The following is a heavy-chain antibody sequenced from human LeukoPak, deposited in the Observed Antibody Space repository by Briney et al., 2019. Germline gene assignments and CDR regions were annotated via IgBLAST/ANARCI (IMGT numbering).Heavy chain of an antibody. J-gene: IGHJ4*02. CDR3: ASSFSIFGVVPTY. V-gene: IGHV3-30-3*01. D-gene: IGHD3-3*01. CDR1: GFTFSSYA. Sequence: GRSLRLSCAASGFTFSSYAMHWVRQAPGKGLEWVAVISYDGSNKYYADSVKGRFTISRDNSKNTLYLQMNSLRAEDTAVYYCASSFSIFGVVPTYWGQGTLVTVSS. CDR2: ISYDGSNK.